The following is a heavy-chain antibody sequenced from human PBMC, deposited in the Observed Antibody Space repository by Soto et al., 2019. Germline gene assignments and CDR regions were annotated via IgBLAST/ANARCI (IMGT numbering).Heavy chain of an antibody. J-gene: IGHJ4*02. CDR1: GFTFSSYG. D-gene: IGHD3-22*01. Sequence: QVQLVESGGGVVQPGRSLRLSCAASGFTFSSYGMHWVRQAPGKGLEWVAVISYDGSNKYYADSVKGRFTISRDNSKNTLYMQMNSLRAEDTAVYYCAKKRDYYDSSGYLYYFDYWGQGTLVTVSS. V-gene: IGHV3-30*18. CDR2: ISYDGSNK. CDR3: AKKRDYYDSSGYLYYFDY.